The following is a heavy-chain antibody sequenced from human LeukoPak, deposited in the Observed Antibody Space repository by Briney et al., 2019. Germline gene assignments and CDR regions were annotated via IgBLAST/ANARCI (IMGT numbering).Heavy chain of an antibody. Sequence: GGSLRLSGTASGFTFTSFTMHWVRQAPGKGLEWVAVISYDGSNKYYADSVKGRFTISRDNSKNTLYLQMNSLRAEDTAVYYCARAGRGYSGYDDAFDIWGQGTMVTVSS. V-gene: IGHV3-30*04. CDR2: ISYDGSNK. CDR1: GFTFTSFT. J-gene: IGHJ3*02. CDR3: ARAGRGYSGYDDAFDI. D-gene: IGHD5-12*01.